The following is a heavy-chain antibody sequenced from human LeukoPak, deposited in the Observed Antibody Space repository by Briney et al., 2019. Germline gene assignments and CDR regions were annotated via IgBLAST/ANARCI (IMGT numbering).Heavy chain of an antibody. CDR1: GFTFSGSA. Sequence: GGSLRLSCAASGFTFSGSAMHWVRQASGKGLEWVGRIRSKANSYATAYAASVEGRFTISRDDSKNTAYLQMNSLKTEDTAVYYCTRGLPYYYDSSGYPLDAFDIWGQGTMVTVSS. D-gene: IGHD3-22*01. CDR2: IRSKANSYAT. CDR3: TRGLPYYYDSSGYPLDAFDI. V-gene: IGHV3-73*01. J-gene: IGHJ3*02.